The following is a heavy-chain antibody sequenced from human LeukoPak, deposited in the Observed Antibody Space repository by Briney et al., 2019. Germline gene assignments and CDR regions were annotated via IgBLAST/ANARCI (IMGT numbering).Heavy chain of an antibody. CDR3: ARGVDLWFGEFYYFDY. Sequence: TLSLTCTVYGGSISSGGYYWSWIRQHPGKGLEWIGYIYYSGSTYYNPSLKSRVTISVDTSKNQFSLKLSSVTAADTAVYYCARGVDLWFGEFYYFDYWGQGTLVTVSS. V-gene: IGHV4-31*03. CDR1: GGSISSGGYY. D-gene: IGHD3-10*01. CDR2: IYYSGST. J-gene: IGHJ4*02.